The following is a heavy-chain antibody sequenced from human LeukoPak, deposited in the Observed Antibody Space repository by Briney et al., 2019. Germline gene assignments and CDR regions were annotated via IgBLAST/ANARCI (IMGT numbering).Heavy chain of an antibody. D-gene: IGHD4-23*01. V-gene: IGHV5-51*01. Sequence: GESLRIPFKGSEDTLIDTYIAWLRQKPGRGLDWMGLFYFVASATTYHPSLQGPVTISVDPSITTSYFQWTSLKTSHTPMYYYARFLHGNSLDYWGQGSLVIVSS. CDR3: ARFLHGNSLDY. CDR1: EDTLIDTY. J-gene: IGHJ4*02. CDR2: FYFVASAT.